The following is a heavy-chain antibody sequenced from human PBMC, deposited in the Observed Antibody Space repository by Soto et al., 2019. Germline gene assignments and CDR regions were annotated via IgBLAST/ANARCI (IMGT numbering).Heavy chain of an antibody. CDR2: IDPSDSYT. Sequence: GESLKISCKGSGYSFTSYWMSWVRQMPGKGLEWMGRIDPSDSYTNYSPSFQGHVTISADKSISTAYLQWSSLKASDTAMYYCARHLTGSYGMDVWGQGTTVTVYS. D-gene: IGHD3-10*01. CDR3: ARHLTGSYGMDV. CDR1: GYSFTSYW. V-gene: IGHV5-10-1*01. J-gene: IGHJ6*02.